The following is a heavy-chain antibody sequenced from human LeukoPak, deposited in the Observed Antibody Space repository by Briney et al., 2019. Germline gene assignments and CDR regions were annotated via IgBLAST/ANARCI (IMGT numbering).Heavy chain of an antibody. CDR1: GFTFSNAW. D-gene: IGHD2-15*01. V-gene: IGHV3-15*01. J-gene: IGHJ4*02. Sequence: GGSLRLSCAASGFTFSNAWMSWVRQAPGKGLEWVGRIKSKTDGGTTDYAAPVKGRFTISRDDSKNTLYLQMNSLKTEDSAVYYCATHCSGGSCSVDYWGQGTLVTVSS. CDR2: IKSKTDGGTT. CDR3: ATHCSGGSCSVDY.